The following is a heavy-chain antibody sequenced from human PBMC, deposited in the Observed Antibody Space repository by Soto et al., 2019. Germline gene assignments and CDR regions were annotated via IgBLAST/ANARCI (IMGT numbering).Heavy chain of an antibody. Sequence: QLQLQESGPGLVKPSEILSLTCTVSGGSISSRSYYWGWIRQPPGKGLEWIGSMYYSGSTYYNQSLKSRVTISVDTSKNLFSLTLSCVTAADTAVYYCAADTVTLYYYCYGMDVWGQGTTVTVSS. V-gene: IGHV4-39*01. J-gene: IGHJ6*02. CDR3: AADTVTLYYYCYGMDV. CDR2: MYYSGST. CDR1: GGSISSRSYY. D-gene: IGHD4-17*01.